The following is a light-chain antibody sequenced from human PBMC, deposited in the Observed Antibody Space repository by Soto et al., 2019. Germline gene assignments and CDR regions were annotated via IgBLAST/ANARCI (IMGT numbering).Light chain of an antibody. Sequence: QSALTQPPSAAGSPGQSVTISCTGTSSDVGGYNYVSWYQQHPGKAPKLMIYEVSKRPSGVPDRFSGSKSGNTASLTVSGLQADDEADYYCSSYAGSNNRVFGTGTKVTVL. J-gene: IGLJ1*01. CDR1: SSDVGGYNY. CDR2: EVS. V-gene: IGLV2-8*01. CDR3: SSYAGSNNRV.